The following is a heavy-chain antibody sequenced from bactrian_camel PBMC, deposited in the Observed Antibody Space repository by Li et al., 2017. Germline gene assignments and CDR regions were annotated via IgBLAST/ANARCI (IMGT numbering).Heavy chain of an antibody. CDR1: GFAFSTTD. CDR3: ARGEPASFGY. V-gene: IGHV3S40*01. J-gene: IGHJ6*01. Sequence: VQLVESGGGLVPIGGSLRLSCAASGFAFSTTDMSWVRQVPGKGLEWVSAIDASGGSAYYPESVKGRFTVSRDNAKNTLALQLNDLQTEDTAVYYCARGEPASFGYWGQGTQVTVS. D-gene: IGHD3*01. CDR2: IDASGGSA.